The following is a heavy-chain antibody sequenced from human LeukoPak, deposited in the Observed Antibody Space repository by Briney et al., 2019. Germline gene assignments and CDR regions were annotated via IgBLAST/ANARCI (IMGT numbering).Heavy chain of an antibody. J-gene: IGHJ4*02. Sequence: SETLSLTCAVYGGSFSGYYWSWIRQPPGKGLEWIGEINHSGSTNYNPSLKSRVTISVDTSKNQFSLKLCSVTAADTAVYYCARRRVIVAFDYWGQGTLVTVSS. D-gene: IGHD3-22*01. CDR2: INHSGST. CDR3: ARRRVIVAFDY. V-gene: IGHV4-34*01. CDR1: GGSFSGYY.